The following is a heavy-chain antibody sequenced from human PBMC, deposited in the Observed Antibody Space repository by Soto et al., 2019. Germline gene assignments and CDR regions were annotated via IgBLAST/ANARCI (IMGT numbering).Heavy chain of an antibody. CDR1: GFNFANFG. D-gene: IGHD3-3*02. J-gene: IGHJ5*02. V-gene: IGHV3-23*01. CDR2: TTHNNGAK. CDR3: DRNPRSDIFGVRNIVENWFDP. Sequence: GRSLRLSCAASGFNFANFGKSFVRHAPGKGLQWVASTTHNNGAKYYADSEEGGFSVSRDNSRDVMYLQRKGLGVDDTAVYFCDRNPRSDIFGVRNIVENWFDPWGHGS.